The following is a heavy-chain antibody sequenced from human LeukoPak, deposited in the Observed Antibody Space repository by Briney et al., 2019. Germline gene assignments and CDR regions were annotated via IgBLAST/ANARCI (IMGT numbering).Heavy chain of an antibody. CDR2: IVPTDSYT. CDR3: TRQDV. Sequence: GESLKISCKASGYSFTSYWISWVRQMPGKGLEWMGRIVPTDSYTDYSPSFQGHVIISADKSISTAYLQFYSLKASDSALYYCTRQDVWGQGTTVTVSS. CDR1: GYSFTSYW. J-gene: IGHJ6*02. V-gene: IGHV5-10-1*01.